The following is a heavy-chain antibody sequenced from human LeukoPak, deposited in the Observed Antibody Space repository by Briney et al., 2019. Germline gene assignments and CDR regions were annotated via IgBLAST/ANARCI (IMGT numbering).Heavy chain of an antibody. D-gene: IGHD7-27*01. Sequence: ASVKVSCKASGGTFSSYAISWVRQAPGQGLEWMGGIIPIFGTANYAQKFQGRVTITADESTSTAYMELSSLRSEDTAVYYCARGDNWGPTREYAFDIWGQGTMVTISS. CDR3: ARGDNWGPTREYAFDI. CDR1: GGTFSSYA. CDR2: IIPIFGTA. V-gene: IGHV1-69*13. J-gene: IGHJ3*02.